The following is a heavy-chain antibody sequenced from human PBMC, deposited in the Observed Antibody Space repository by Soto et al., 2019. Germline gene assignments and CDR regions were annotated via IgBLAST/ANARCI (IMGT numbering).Heavy chain of an antibody. CDR3: AHRRPSAAFDY. V-gene: IGHV2-5*02. J-gene: IGHJ4*02. CDR2: IYWDDDK. CDR1: GFSLSTSGVG. Sequence: QITLKESGPTLVKPTQTLTLTCTFSGFSLSTSGVGVGWIRQPPGKALEWLAVIYWDDDKRYSPSLKSRLTITKDTCKSQVVLTMTIMDPVDTATYYCAHRRPSAAFDYWGQGTLVTVSS. D-gene: IGHD2-15*01.